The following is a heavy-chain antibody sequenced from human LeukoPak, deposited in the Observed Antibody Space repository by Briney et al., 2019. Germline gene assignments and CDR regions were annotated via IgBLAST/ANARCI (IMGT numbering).Heavy chain of an antibody. V-gene: IGHV1-69*13. Sequence: SVKVSCKASGGTFSSYAISWVRQAPGQGLEWMGGIIPIFGTANYAQKFQGRVTITADESTSTAYMELSSLRSEDTAVYYCARSLGEAGIFDYWGQGTLVTVSS. CDR3: ARSLGEAGIFDY. J-gene: IGHJ4*02. CDR2: IIPIFGTA. CDR1: GGTFSSYA. D-gene: IGHD6-19*01.